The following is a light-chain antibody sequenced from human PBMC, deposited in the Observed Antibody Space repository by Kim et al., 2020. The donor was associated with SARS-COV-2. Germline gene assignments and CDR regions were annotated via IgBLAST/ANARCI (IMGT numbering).Light chain of an antibody. CDR1: SGSVASMG. V-gene: IGLV6-57*03. J-gene: IGLJ2*01. Sequence: GQKVPRSCTRSSGSVASMGVKWYQQRPGSAPTTVIYEDNQRPSGVPDRFSGCIDSSSNSASLTISGLKTEDEADYYCQSYDSNNRVFGGGTQLTVL. CDR2: EDN. CDR3: QSYDSNNRV.